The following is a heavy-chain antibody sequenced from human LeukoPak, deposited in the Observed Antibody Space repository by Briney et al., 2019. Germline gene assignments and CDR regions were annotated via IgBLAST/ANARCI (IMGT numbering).Heavy chain of an antibody. CDR2: INTNTGNP. Sequence: ASVKVSCKASGYTFTSYAMNWVRQAPGQGLEWMGWINTNTGNPTYAQGFTGRFVFSLDTSVSTAYLQISSLKAEDTAVYYCASNNMVRGVIITYYWGQGTVVTVSS. V-gene: IGHV7-4-1*02. CDR1: GYTFTSYA. D-gene: IGHD3-10*01. J-gene: IGHJ4*02. CDR3: ASNNMVRGVIITYY.